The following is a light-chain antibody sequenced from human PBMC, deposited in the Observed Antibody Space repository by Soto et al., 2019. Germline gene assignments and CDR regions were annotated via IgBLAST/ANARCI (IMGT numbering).Light chain of an antibody. Sequence: DVVMTQSPLSLPVTLGKPAYIASRSNQILVHSDGIAYFSWFQQRPGRSPRRLIYKVSNRDSGVPARFSGSGSGTDVALKISRVEAEDVGVYYCMQGTHWPITFGQGTRREIK. CDR2: KVS. CDR3: MQGTHWPIT. J-gene: IGKJ5*01. CDR1: QILVHSDGIAY. V-gene: IGKV2-30*02.